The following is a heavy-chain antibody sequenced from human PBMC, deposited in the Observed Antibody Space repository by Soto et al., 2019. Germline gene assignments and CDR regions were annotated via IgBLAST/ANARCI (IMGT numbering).Heavy chain of an antibody. CDR1: GFTFSSYA. D-gene: IGHD3-10*01. Sequence: GGSLRLSCAASGFTFSSYAMSWVRQAPGKGLEWVSAISGSGGSTYYADSVKGRFTISRDNSKNTLYLQMNSLRAEDTAVYYCAKDLGGRFGELLYFDYWGQGTLVTVSS. CDR2: ISGSGGST. CDR3: AKDLGGRFGELLYFDY. J-gene: IGHJ4*02. V-gene: IGHV3-23*01.